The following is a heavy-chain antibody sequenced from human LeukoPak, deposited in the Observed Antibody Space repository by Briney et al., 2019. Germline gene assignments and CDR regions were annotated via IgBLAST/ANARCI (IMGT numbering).Heavy chain of an antibody. CDR3: ARDAHCDSSGYLPDY. CDR1: GFTFSDYY. CDR2: ISSSSSYT. J-gene: IGHJ4*02. D-gene: IGHD3-22*01. Sequence: GGSLRLSCAASGFTFSDYYMSWIRQAPGKGLEWVSYISSSSSYTNYADSVKGRFTISRDNAKNSLYLQMNTLRAEDTAVYYCARDAHCDSSGYLPDYWGQGTLVTVSS. V-gene: IGHV3-11*05.